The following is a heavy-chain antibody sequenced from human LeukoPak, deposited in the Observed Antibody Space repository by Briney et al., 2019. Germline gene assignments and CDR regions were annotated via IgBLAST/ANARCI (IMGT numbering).Heavy chain of an antibody. D-gene: IGHD6-19*01. CDR1: GFTFDDYA. J-gene: IGHJ5*02. V-gene: IGHV3-30-3*01. CDR2: IAYDGNNK. CDR3: ARAAAETGAFRDNWFDP. Sequence: GGSLRLSCAASGFTFDDYAMHWVRQAPGKGLEWVAVIAYDGNNKIYADSVKGRFTISRDNSKNTLYLQMNSLRAEDTAVYYCARAAAETGAFRDNWFDPWGQGTLVTVSS.